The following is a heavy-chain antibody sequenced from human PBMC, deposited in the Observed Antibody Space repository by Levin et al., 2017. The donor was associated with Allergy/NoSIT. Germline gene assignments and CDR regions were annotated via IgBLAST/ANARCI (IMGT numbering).Heavy chain of an antibody. CDR3: AKSDSHSGYGIDV. Sequence: GESLKISCQGSGYSFISYWIAWVRQMPGKGLEWMGSVYPADSDATYNPSFLGQVSLSVDKSLKTAYLQWSRLKPSDTAMYYCAKSDSHSGYGIDVWGQGTTVTVSS. CDR2: VYPADSDA. CDR1: GYSFISYW. D-gene: IGHD2-15*01. J-gene: IGHJ6*02. V-gene: IGHV5-51*01.